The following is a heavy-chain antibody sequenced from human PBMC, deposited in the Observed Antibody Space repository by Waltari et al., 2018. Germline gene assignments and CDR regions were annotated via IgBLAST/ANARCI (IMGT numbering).Heavy chain of an antibody. J-gene: IGHJ5*02. D-gene: IGHD6-13*01. V-gene: IGHV1-8*01. Sequence: QVQLVQSGAEVKKPGASVKVPCKASGYTFTSYDTNWVRQATGQGLEWMGWMNPNSGNTGYAQKFQGRVTMTRNTSISTAYMELSSLRSEDTAVYYCALSSSWYFGWFDPWGQGTLVTVSS. CDR1: GYTFTSYD. CDR2: MNPNSGNT. CDR3: ALSSSWYFGWFDP.